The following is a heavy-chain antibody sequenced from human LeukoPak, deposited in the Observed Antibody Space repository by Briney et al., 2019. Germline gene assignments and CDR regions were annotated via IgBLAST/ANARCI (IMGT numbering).Heavy chain of an antibody. CDR3: ATSYQLLSSIRFLVVYYFDY. CDR1: GFTFSSNA. Sequence: GESLTLSCAASGFTFSSNAMSWVRHPPAQGLELVSATSGSCGSTYYADSVKGRFTISRDNSKNTLYLQMNSLRAEDTAVYYCATSYQLLSSIRFLVVYYFDYWGQGTLVTVSS. CDR2: TSGSCGST. J-gene: IGHJ4*02. D-gene: IGHD2-2*01. V-gene: IGHV3-23*01.